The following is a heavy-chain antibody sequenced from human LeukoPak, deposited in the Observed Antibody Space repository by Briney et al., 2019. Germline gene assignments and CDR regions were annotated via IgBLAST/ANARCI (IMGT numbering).Heavy chain of an antibody. Sequence: GGSLRLSCAASGFTFSSYSMNWVRQAPGKGLEWVSSISSSSSYIYYADSVKGRFTISRDNAKNSLYLQMNSLRAEDTAVYYCASSKYYGSGSYYPWGQGTLVTVSS. V-gene: IGHV3-21*01. J-gene: IGHJ4*02. CDR3: ASSKYYGSGSYYP. CDR1: GFTFSSYS. D-gene: IGHD3-10*01. CDR2: ISSSSSYI.